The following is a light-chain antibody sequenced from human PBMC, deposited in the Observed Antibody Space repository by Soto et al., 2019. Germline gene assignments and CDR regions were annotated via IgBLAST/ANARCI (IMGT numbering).Light chain of an antibody. J-gene: IGLJ1*01. CDR1: SSDVGGYNY. CDR2: DVS. Sequence: QSALTQPASVSGSPGQSITISCTGTSSDVGGYNYVSWHQQHPGKVPKLMIYDVSYRPSGVSNRFSGSKSGNTSSLTISGLQAEDEADYYCRAYTTSRTYVFGTGTKLTVL. V-gene: IGLV2-14*01. CDR3: RAYTTSRTYV.